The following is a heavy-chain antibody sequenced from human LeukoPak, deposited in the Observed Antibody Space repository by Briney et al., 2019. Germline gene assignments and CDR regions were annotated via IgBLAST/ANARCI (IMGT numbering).Heavy chain of an antibody. D-gene: IGHD6-13*01. Sequence: QPGRSLRLSCAASGFTFSSYGMHWVRQAPGKGLEWVAFIRYDGSNKYYADSVKGRFTISRDNSKNTLYLQMNSLRAEDTAVYYCAKAGIAAAGTGDGYWGQGTLVTVSS. J-gene: IGHJ4*02. CDR1: GFTFSSYG. CDR2: IRYDGSNK. V-gene: IGHV3-30*02. CDR3: AKAGIAAAGTGDGY.